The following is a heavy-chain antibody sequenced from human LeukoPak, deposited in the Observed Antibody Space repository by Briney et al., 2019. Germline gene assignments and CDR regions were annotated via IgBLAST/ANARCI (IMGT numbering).Heavy chain of an antibody. CDR2: IKQDGSEK. CDR1: GFTFSSYS. Sequence: GGSLRLSCAASGFTFSSYSMSWVRQAPGKGLEWVANIKQDGSEKYYVDSVKGRFTISRDNAKNSLYLQMNSLRAEDTAVYYCARDRRIANYDFWSGYYTDIDYWGQGTLVTVSS. J-gene: IGHJ4*02. CDR3: ARDRRIANYDFWSGYYTDIDY. D-gene: IGHD3-3*01. V-gene: IGHV3-7*01.